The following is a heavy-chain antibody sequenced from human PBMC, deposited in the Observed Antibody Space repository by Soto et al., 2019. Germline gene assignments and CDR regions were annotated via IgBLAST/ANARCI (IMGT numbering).Heavy chain of an antibody. Sequence: GGSLRLSCAASGFTFSSYAMHWVRQAPGKGLEWVAVISYDGSNKYYADSVKGRFTISRDNSKNTLYLQMNSLRAEDTAVYYCARDLKSSDYYYGMDVWGQGTTVTVSS. V-gene: IGHV3-30-3*01. CDR1: GFTFSSYA. D-gene: IGHD6-19*01. CDR3: ARDLKSSDYYYGMDV. CDR2: ISYDGSNK. J-gene: IGHJ6*02.